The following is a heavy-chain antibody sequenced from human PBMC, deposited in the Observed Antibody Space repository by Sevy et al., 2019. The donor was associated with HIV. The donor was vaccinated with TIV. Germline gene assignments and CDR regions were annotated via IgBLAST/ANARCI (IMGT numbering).Heavy chain of an antibody. D-gene: IGHD1-26*01. V-gene: IGHV3-21*01. Sequence: GGSLRLSCAASGFTFSSYSMNWVRQAPGKGLEWVSSISSSSSYIYYADSVKGRFTISRDNAKNSLYLQMNSLRAEDTDVYYCASRIVGATPGWFDPWGQGTLVTVSS. CDR2: ISSSSSYI. J-gene: IGHJ5*02. CDR3: ASRIVGATPGWFDP. CDR1: GFTFSSYS.